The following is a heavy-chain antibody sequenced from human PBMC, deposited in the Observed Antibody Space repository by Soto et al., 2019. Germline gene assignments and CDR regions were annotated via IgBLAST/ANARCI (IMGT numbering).Heavy chain of an antibody. CDR1: GFAFSSYA. Sequence: GGSLRLSCAASGFAFSSYAIHWVRQAPGKGLEWVAVMSYDGSHKYYADSVKGRFNISRESSKHTVFLEMNSLRAKDTAVYFCARDFFPHSVLDTAGVIGFDYWGQGTLVTVSS. J-gene: IGHJ4*02. CDR2: MSYDGSHK. CDR3: ARDFFPHSVLDTAGVIGFDY. D-gene: IGHD5-18*01. V-gene: IGHV3-30-3*01.